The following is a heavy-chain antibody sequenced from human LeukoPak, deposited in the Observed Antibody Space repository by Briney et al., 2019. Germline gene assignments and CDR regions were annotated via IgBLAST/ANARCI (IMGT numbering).Heavy chain of an antibody. Sequence: ASVKASCKASGYTFTSYGISWVRQAPGQGLEWMGWISAYNGNTNYAQKLQGRVTMTTDTSTSTAYMELSSLRSEDTAVYYCARGYFSSSSYYFDYWGQGTLVTVSS. D-gene: IGHD6-6*01. CDR3: ARGYFSSSSYYFDY. CDR2: ISAYNGNT. J-gene: IGHJ4*02. V-gene: IGHV1-18*01. CDR1: GYTFTSYG.